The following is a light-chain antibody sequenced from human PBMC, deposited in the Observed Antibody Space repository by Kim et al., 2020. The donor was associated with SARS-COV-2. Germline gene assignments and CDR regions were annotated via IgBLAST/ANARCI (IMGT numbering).Light chain of an antibody. Sequence: APGKKAAITCGGNKFGSKSVNWYQKRRGQAPVLTICYDSDRASGIPERFSGSNSDNTATLTITRVEAGDEADYYCNVWGSTGDQGVFGGGTRLTVL. CDR2: YDS. J-gene: IGLJ3*02. CDR3: NVWGSTGDQGV. CDR1: KFGSKS. V-gene: IGLV3-21*04.